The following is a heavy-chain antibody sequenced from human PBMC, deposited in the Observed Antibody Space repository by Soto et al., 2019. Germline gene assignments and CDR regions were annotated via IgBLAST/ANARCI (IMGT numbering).Heavy chain of an antibody. CDR2: TYYRSKWYN. Sequence: PSQTLSLSCAISGDSVSSNSAAWNWIRQSPSRGLEWLGRTYYRSKWYNDYAVSVKSRITINPDTSKNQFSLQLNSVTPGDTAVYYCARAKALSWCFDYWGQGTLVTVSS. V-gene: IGHV6-1*01. J-gene: IGHJ4*02. CDR3: ARAKALSWCFDY. CDR1: GDSVSSNSAA. D-gene: IGHD6-13*01.